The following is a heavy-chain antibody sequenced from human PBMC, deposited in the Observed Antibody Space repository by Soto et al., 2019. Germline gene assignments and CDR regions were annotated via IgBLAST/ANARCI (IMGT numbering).Heavy chain of an antibody. CDR3: ARPRASFDYYFYYGMDV. Sequence: VQLVESGGGLVQPGGSLRLSCAASGFTFSSYSMNWVRQAPGKGVEWVAVTSYDGSNKYYAGSVKGRFAISRDNSKNTLYLESNSVRDEDTAVYYCARPRASFDYYFYYGMDVWGQGTTVTVSS. CDR2: TSYDGSNK. J-gene: IGHJ6*02. CDR1: GFTFSSYS. V-gene: IGHV3-30*03.